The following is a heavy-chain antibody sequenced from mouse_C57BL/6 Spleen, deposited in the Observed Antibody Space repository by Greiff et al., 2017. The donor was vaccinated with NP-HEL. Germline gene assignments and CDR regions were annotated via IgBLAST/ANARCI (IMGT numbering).Heavy chain of an antibody. CDR1: GYSFTSYY. Sequence: LQESGPELVKPGASVKISCKASGYSFTSYYIHWVKQRPGPGLEWIGWIYPGSGNTKYNEKFKGKATLTADTSSSTAYMQLSSLTSEDSAVYYCARGSNSWFAYWGQGTLVTVSA. J-gene: IGHJ3*01. V-gene: IGHV1-66*01. CDR3: ARGSNSWFAY. D-gene: IGHD2-5*01. CDR2: IYPGSGNT.